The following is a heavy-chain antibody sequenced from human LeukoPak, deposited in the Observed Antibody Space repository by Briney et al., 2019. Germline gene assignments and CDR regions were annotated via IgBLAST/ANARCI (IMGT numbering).Heavy chain of an antibody. V-gene: IGHV3-21*01. CDR1: GFPFSSYS. J-gene: IGHJ6*03. CDR2: ISCSSSYI. CDR3: AREGVWPQTGTTGYYYYMDV. D-gene: IGHD1-7*01. Sequence: GGTLRLSCAASGFPFSSYSMNWVRQAPGKGLEWVSSISCSSSYIYYADSVKGRFTISRDNAKNSLYLQKNSLRAEDTAVYYCAREGVWPQTGTTGYYYYMDVWGKGTTVTVSS.